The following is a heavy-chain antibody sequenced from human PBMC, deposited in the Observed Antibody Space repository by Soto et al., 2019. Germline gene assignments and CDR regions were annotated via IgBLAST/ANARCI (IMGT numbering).Heavy chain of an antibody. CDR2: INPNSDGT. CDR3: ASESGVPRGMDV. D-gene: IGHD3-10*01. Sequence: ASVKGSCKASGYTFTGYYMHWVRQAPGQGLEWMGWINPNSDGTNYAQKFQGRVTMTRDTSISTAYMELSRLRSDDTVVYYCASESGVPRGMDVWGQGTTVTVSS. V-gene: IGHV1-2*02. CDR1: GYTFTGYY. J-gene: IGHJ6*02.